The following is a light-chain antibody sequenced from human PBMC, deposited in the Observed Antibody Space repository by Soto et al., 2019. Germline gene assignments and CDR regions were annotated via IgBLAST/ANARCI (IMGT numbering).Light chain of an antibody. V-gene: IGKV3-20*01. J-gene: IGKJ3*01. CDR3: QLYGTSPGFT. CDR1: QSLSSTY. Sequence: EIVLTQSPGTLSLSPGERATLSCRASQSLSSTYLAWYQQKPGQAPTLLIYDTSRRATGIPARFSGSGSGTDFALTISRLEPEDFAVYYCQLYGTSPGFTFGPGTKVDIK. CDR2: DTS.